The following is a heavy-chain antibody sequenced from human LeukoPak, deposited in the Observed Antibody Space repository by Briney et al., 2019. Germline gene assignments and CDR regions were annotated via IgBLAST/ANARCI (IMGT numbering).Heavy chain of an antibody. D-gene: IGHD5-18*01. J-gene: IGHJ6*03. CDR2: INPNSGGI. CDR1: GYTFTGYY. Sequence: GASVKVSCKASGYTFTGYYIHWVRQAPGQGLEWLGYINPNSGGIHYAQNFQGRVTMTIDTSISTAYMELSRLRSDDTAVYYCARTTEGGYSYGYFYYYYMDVWGKGTTVTISS. CDR3: ARTTEGGYSYGYFYYYYMDV. V-gene: IGHV1-2*02.